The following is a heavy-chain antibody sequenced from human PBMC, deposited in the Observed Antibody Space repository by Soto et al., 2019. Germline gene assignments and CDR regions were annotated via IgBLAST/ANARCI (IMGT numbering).Heavy chain of an antibody. CDR3: ARFPQTAIVGAAYFDY. V-gene: IGHV1-69*02. CDR1: GGTFSSYI. Sequence: QVQLVQSGAEVKKPGSSVKVSCKASGGTFSSYIISWVRQAPGQGLEWMGRIIPILGIANYAQKFQGRVRIXXDKSTSTAYMELSSLRSEDTAVYYCARFPQTAIVGAAYFDYGGQGTLVTVSS. D-gene: IGHD1-26*01. CDR2: IIPILGIA. J-gene: IGHJ4*02.